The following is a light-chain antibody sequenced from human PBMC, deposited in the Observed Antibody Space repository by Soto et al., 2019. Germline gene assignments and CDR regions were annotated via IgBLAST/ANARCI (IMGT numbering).Light chain of an antibody. CDR3: QSYDSSLSCRVV. CDR2: GNS. J-gene: IGLJ2*01. V-gene: IGLV1-40*01. Sequence: QSVLTQPPSVSGAPGQRVTISCTGSSSNIGAGYDVHWYQQLPGTAPKLLIYGNSNRPSGVPDRFSGSKSGTSASLAITGLHGEDEADYYCQSYDSSLSCRVVFGGGTKLTVL. CDR1: SSNIGAGYD.